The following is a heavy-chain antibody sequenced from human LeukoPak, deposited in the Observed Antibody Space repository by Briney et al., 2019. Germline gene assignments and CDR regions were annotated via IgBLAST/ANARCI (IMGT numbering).Heavy chain of an antibody. J-gene: IGHJ4*02. CDR3: ARAGRSSTSSAFDY. Sequence: SETLSLTCTVSGGSISSYYWSWIRQPAGKGLEWIGRIYTSGSTNYNPSLKSRVTISVDKSKNQFSLKLSSVTPADTAVYYCARAGRSSTSSAFDYWGQGTLVTVSS. CDR2: IYTSGST. D-gene: IGHD2-2*01. V-gene: IGHV4-4*07. CDR1: GGSISSYY.